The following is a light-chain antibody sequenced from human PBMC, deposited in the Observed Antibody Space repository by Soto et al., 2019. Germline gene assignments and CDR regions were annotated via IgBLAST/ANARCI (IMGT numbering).Light chain of an antibody. CDR2: AAF. CDR3: QYYDSPPLYI. J-gene: IGKJ2*01. Sequence: EIVLTQSPGTLSLSPGERATLSCRASQSVSSSYLAWYQQRLGQAPRLLIYAAFNRPTGIPDRFSGSGSGTDFTLTISRLEPENFAMYYCQYYDSPPLYIFGPGTKLEI. CDR1: QSVSSSY. V-gene: IGKV3-20*01.